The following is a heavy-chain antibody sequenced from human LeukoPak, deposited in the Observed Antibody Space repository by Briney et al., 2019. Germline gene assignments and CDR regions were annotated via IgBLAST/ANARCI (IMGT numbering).Heavy chain of an antibody. CDR1: GFTFSSYS. V-gene: IGHV3-21*01. CDR3: ARVSLSSRCLSN. J-gene: IGHJ4*02. CDR2: ISSSSSYI. D-gene: IGHD6-19*01. Sequence: PGGSLRLSCAASGFTFSSYSMNWVRQAPGKGLEWVSSISSSSSYIYYADSVKGRFTISRDNAKNSLYLQMNSLRAEDTAVYYCARVSLSSRCLSNWGQGTLVTVSS.